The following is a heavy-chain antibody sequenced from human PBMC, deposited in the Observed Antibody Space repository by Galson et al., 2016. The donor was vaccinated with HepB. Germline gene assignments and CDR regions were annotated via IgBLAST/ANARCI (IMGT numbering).Heavy chain of an antibody. J-gene: IGHJ3*01. CDR3: ARERAGGIGAPISAFDL. CDR1: GYNFLTSW. D-gene: IGHD3-10*01. CDR2: IYPSDSDT. V-gene: IGHV5-51*01. Sequence: QSGAEVKKPGESLQISCKGSGYNFLTSWIGWVRQMPGKGLEWMAMIYPSDSDTRYSPSLQGQVTMSVDKSSSTAYLQWSSLKASDTAIYYCARERAGGIGAPISAFDLWGQGTMVTVSS.